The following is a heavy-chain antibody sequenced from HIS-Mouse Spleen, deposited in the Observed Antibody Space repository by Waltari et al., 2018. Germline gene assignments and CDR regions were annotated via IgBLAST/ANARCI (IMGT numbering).Heavy chain of an antibody. J-gene: IGHJ3*02. D-gene: IGHD6-6*01. CDR2: ISYDGSNK. Sequence: QVQLVESGGGVVQPGMSLRLSCAASGFTFSSYAMHWVRQAPGKGLEWVAVISYDGSNKYYADSVKGRFTISRDNSKNTLYLQMNSLRAEDTAVYYCARGGIAARPKAFDIWGQGTMVTVSS. CDR1: GFTFSSYA. CDR3: ARGGIAARPKAFDI. V-gene: IGHV3-30*04.